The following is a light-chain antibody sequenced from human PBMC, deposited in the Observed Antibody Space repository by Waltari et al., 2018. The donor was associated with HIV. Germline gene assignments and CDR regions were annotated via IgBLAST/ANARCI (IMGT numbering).Light chain of an antibody. V-gene: IGLV1-44*01. Sequence: QSVLTQPPSASGTPGQRVTISCSGSSSNIGSNTVNWYQQRPGTAPKLLICSNYHRPLGVPDRVSGSKSGTSSSRAISGLQSEDEADYYCATWDDSLNGRVFGGGTKLTVL. CDR1: SSNIGSNT. CDR3: ATWDDSLNGRV. J-gene: IGLJ3*02. CDR2: SNY.